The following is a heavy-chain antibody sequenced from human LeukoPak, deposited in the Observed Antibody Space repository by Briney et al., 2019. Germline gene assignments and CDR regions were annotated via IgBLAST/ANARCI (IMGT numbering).Heavy chain of an antibody. CDR2: INHSGST. CDR3: ARHGAERYYYGSGNWFDP. J-gene: IGHJ5*02. CDR1: GGSFSGYY. D-gene: IGHD3-10*01. V-gene: IGHV4-34*01. Sequence: PSETLSLTCAVYGGSFSGYYWSWIRQPPGKGLEWIGEINHSGSTNYNPSLKSRVTISVDTSKNQFSLKLSSVTAADTAVYYCARHGAERYYYGSGNWFDPWGQGTLVTVSS.